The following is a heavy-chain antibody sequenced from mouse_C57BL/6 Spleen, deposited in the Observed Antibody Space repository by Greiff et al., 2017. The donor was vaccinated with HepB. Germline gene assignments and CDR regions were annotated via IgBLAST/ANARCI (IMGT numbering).Heavy chain of an antibody. CDR1: GYTFTSYT. CDR2: INPCSGYT. J-gene: IGHJ3*01. Sequence: VQLQQSGAELARPGASVKMSCKASGYTFTSYTMHWVKQRPGQGLEWIGYINPCSGYTKYNQKFKDKATLTADKSSSTAYMQLSSLTSEDSAVYYCAREGYYGSSHSWFAYWGQGTLVTVSA. CDR3: AREGYYGSSHSWFAY. D-gene: IGHD1-1*01. V-gene: IGHV1-4*01.